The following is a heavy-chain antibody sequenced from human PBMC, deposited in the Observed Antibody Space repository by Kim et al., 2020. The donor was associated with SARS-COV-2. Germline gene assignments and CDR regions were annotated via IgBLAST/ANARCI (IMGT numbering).Heavy chain of an antibody. CDR2: IYYSGST. Sequence: SETLSLTCTVSGGSISSYYWSWIRQPPGKGLEWIGYIYYSGSTNYNPSLKSRVTISVDTSKNQFSLKLSSVTAADTAVYYCARVRMVRGADFDYWGQGTLVTVSS. J-gene: IGHJ4*02. D-gene: IGHD3-10*01. V-gene: IGHV4-59*01. CDR1: GGSISSYY. CDR3: ARVRMVRGADFDY.